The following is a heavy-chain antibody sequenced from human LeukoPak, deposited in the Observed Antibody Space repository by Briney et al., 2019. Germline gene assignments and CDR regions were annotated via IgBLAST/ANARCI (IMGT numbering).Heavy chain of an antibody. CDR3: ARVAEAAAFDY. D-gene: IGHD6-13*01. CDR1: GFNFSSNS. CDR2: MTSNGGST. Sequence: GGSLRLSCVASGFNFSSNSMHWVRQAPGKVLEYVSAMTSNGGSTYYASSVKGRFTISRDNSKNTLYLQMGSLRADDTAVYYCARVAEAAAFDYWGQGTLVTVSS. V-gene: IGHV3-64*01. J-gene: IGHJ4*02.